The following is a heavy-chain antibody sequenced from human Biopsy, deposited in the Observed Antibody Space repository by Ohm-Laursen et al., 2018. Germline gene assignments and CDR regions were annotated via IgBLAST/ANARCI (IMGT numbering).Heavy chain of an antibody. CDR3: GNEVHGRDY. D-gene: IGHD2-15*01. Sequence: SQTLSLTCAVYSKTFSDYYWSWIRQPPGKGLEWIGQINQSGRTNYNPSLKSRVNISADKSNNQFSLKLTSVTSADTAVYFCGNEVHGRDYWGLGALVTVSS. V-gene: IGHV4-34*08. CDR2: INQSGRT. J-gene: IGHJ4*02. CDR1: SKTFSDYY.